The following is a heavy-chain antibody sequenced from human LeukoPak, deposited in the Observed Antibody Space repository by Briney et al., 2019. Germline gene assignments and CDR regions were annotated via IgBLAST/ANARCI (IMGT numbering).Heavy chain of an antibody. J-gene: IGHJ4*02. D-gene: IGHD2-15*01. CDR2: IYYSGTT. Sequence: ASETLSLTCTVSGGSISSYYWNWIRQPPGKGLEWIGYIYYSGTTNYNPSLKSRVTMSVDTSNNRFSLKLSSVTAADTALYYCARGGWAALDYWGQGTLVTVSS. V-gene: IGHV4-59*01. CDR1: GGSISSYY. CDR3: ARGGWAALDY.